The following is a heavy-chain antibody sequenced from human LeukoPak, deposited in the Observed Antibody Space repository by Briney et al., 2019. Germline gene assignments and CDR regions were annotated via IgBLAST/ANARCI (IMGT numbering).Heavy chain of an antibody. Sequence: GGSLRLSCAASGFAFSTYAMHWVRQAPGKGLEGVAVISYDGSYKYYADSVKGRFTISRDNSKNALYLQMNSLRAEDTAVYYCASYYYDSSGYSGLSYWGQGTLVTVSS. J-gene: IGHJ4*02. D-gene: IGHD3-22*01. V-gene: IGHV3-30-3*01. CDR3: ASYYYDSSGYSGLSY. CDR1: GFAFSTYA. CDR2: ISYDGSYK.